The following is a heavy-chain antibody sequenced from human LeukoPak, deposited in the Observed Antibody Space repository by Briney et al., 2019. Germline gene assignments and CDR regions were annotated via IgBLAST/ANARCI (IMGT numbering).Heavy chain of an antibody. D-gene: IGHD3-22*01. CDR2: ISSGSSII. J-gene: IGHJ4*02. Sequence: GGSLRLSCAVSGFTFGTYSMNWVRQAPGQGLEWVSYISSGSSIIHYADSVKGRFTISRDNAKNSLYLQMNSLRDEDTAVYYCTRASSAYYYDFDLWGQGTLVTVSS. V-gene: IGHV3-48*02. CDR3: TRASSAYYYDFDL. CDR1: GFTFGTYS.